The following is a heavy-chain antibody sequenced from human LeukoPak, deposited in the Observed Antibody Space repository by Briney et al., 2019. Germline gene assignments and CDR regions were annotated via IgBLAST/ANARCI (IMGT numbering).Heavy chain of an antibody. CDR2: IKQDGSEK. D-gene: IGHD3-22*01. J-gene: IGHJ4*02. CDR1: GFTFSSYW. CDR3: ARAGNYYDSSGYPGV. V-gene: IGHV3-7*01. Sequence: GGSLRLSCAASGFTFSSYWTSWVRQAPGKGLEWVANIKQDGSEKYYVDSVKGRFTISRDNAKNSLYLQMNSLRAEDTAVYYCARAGNYYDSSGYPGVWGQGTLVTVSS.